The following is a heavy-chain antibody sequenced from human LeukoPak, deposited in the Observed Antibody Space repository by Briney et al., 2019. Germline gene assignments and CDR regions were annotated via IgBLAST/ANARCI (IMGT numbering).Heavy chain of an antibody. D-gene: IGHD5-12*01. Sequence: SETLSLTCTVSGGSISSGGYYWSWIRQHPGKGLEWIGYIYYSGSTYYNPSLKSRATISVDTSKNQFSLKLSSVTAADTAVYYCARGSGYSGYDPLNWFDPWGQGTLVTVSS. CDR1: GGSISSGGYY. J-gene: IGHJ5*02. CDR3: ARGSGYSGYDPLNWFDP. V-gene: IGHV4-31*03. CDR2: IYYSGST.